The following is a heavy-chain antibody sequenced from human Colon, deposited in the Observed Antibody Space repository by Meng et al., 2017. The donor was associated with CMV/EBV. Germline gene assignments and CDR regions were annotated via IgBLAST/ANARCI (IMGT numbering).Heavy chain of an antibody. J-gene: IGHJ4*02. D-gene: IGHD3-10*01. CDR2: IKVKTDGVTT. Sequence: LSCAASGFTFSNNWMNWVRQAPGKGLEWVGRIKVKTDGVTTDYAAPVKGRFTISRDDSRNTLYLQMSGLKTEDTAVYYCATVHKVIGWGQGTLVTVSS. CDR1: GFTFSNNW. CDR3: ATVHKVIG. V-gene: IGHV3-15*07.